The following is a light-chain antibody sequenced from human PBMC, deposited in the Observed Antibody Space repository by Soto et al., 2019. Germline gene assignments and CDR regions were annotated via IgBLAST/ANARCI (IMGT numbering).Light chain of an antibody. CDR2: EVS. Sequence: QSVLTQPASVSGSPGQPITISCTGTSSDIGNYDYVSWFQQHPGKATTLQLSEVSTPPSGVSYRFSGSKSGTTASLTISGLQAEDEADYYCSSYTRTSSYVFGGGTKVTV. CDR3: SSYTRTSSYV. J-gene: IGLJ1*01. V-gene: IGLV2-14*01. CDR1: SSDIGNYDY.